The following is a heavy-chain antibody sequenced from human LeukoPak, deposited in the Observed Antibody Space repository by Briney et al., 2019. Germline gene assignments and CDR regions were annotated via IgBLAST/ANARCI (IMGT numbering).Heavy chain of an antibody. Sequence: GASEKVSCTASGYSFTSFDINWVRQASGQGLEWMGWMNPHSGKSGFAQKFQGRVILTSNTSISTVYMELSSLRSEDSAIYYCARRNRAYWYFDLWGRGTPVTVSS. J-gene: IGHJ2*01. D-gene: IGHD1-14*01. CDR2: MNPHSGKS. CDR1: GYSFTSFD. V-gene: IGHV1-8*01. CDR3: ARRNRAYWYFDL.